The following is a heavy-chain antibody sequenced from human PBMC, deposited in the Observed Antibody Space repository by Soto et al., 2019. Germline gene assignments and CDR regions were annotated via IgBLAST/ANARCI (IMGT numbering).Heavy chain of an antibody. Sequence: QLQLQESGSGLVKPSQTLSLTCAVSGGSISSGGYSWSWIRQPPGKGLEWIGFIYHSGSTYYIPSRTSRVTISLDRSKNQFSLKMSSVPAADTAVYYCARGPDCGGDGYSYSLDSWGQGNVVTVSS. CDR3: ARGPDCGGDGYSYSLDS. J-gene: IGHJ4*02. D-gene: IGHD2-21*02. CDR1: GGSISSGGYS. CDR2: IYHSGST. V-gene: IGHV4-30-2*01.